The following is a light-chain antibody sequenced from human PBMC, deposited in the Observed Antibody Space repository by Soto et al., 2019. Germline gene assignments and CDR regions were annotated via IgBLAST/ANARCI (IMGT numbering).Light chain of an antibody. Sequence: EIVLTQSPGTLSLSPGERATLSCRASQSVSSSFLAWYQQKPGQAPRLLIYGASNRATGIPDRFSGGGSGTDFTLTISRLEPEDFAVYYCQQYSSSPSGTFGQGTKVDIK. V-gene: IGKV3-20*01. CDR3: QQYSSSPSGT. CDR1: QSVSSSF. J-gene: IGKJ1*01. CDR2: GAS.